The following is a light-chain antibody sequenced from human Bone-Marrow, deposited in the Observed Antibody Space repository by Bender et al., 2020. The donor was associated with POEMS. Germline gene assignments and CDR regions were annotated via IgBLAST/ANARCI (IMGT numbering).Light chain of an antibody. V-gene: IGLV1-47*02. Sequence: QSVLTQPPSASGTPGQRVTISCSGSSSNIGSNYVSWYQHLPGTAPRLVVYSNYQRPSGVPDRFSGSKSGTSASLAISGLRSDDEADYYCATWDDRLNGRVFGGGTKVTVL. J-gene: IGLJ2*01. CDR2: SNY. CDR1: SSNIGSNY. CDR3: ATWDDRLNGRV.